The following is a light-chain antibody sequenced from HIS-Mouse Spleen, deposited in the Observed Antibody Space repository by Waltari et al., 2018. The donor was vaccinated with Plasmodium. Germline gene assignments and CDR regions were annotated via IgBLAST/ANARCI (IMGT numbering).Light chain of an antibody. V-gene: IGLV3-1*01. Sequence: SYELTQPPSVSVSPGQTASITCSGDQLGDKYACWYQQKPGQSPVLVIYQDSKRPSGIPERFSGSNSGNTATLTINGTQAMDEADYYCQAWDSSTVVFGGGTKLTVL. CDR1: QLGDKY. CDR2: QDS. CDR3: QAWDSSTVV. J-gene: IGLJ2*01.